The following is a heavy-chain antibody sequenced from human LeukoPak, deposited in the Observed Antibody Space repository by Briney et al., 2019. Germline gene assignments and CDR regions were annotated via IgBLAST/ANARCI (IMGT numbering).Heavy chain of an antibody. D-gene: IGHD3-10*01. CDR3: ARGYYGSGSYHWFDP. Sequence: SETLSLTCAVYGGSFSGYYWSWIRQPPGKGLEWIGEINHSGSTNYNPSLKSRVTISVDTSRNQFSLKLSSVTAADTAVYYCARGYYGSGSYHWFDPWGQGTLVTVSS. CDR1: GGSFSGYY. CDR2: INHSGST. J-gene: IGHJ5*02. V-gene: IGHV4-34*01.